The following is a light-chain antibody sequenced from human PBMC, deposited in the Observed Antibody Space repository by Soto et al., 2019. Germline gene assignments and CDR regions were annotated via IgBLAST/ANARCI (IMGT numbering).Light chain of an antibody. CDR3: QQHNKWPLT. V-gene: IGKV3-15*01. J-gene: IGKJ4*01. CDR2: GIF. CDR1: QSVNNH. Sequence: EIVMTQSPSTVSVSPGERGPLSRRASQSVNNHLAWYQQKPGQAPRLLVYGIFSRATGVPARFSGSGSGTEFTLTISSLQSEDSAVYYCQQHNKWPLTFGGGTKVDIK.